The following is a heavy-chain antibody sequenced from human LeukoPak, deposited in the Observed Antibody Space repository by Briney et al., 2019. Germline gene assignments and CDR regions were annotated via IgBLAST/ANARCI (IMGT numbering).Heavy chain of an antibody. CDR1: GFTFSRYW. CDR2: INGDGSTT. V-gene: IGHV3-74*01. CDR3: ARDALGSYYDFWSGYYTHNWFDP. Sequence: GGSLRLSCTASGFTFSRYWMHWVRQAPGKGLVWVSRINGDGSTTSCADSVKGGFTISRDNAKNTLYLQMNSLRAEDTAVYYCARDALGSYYDFWSGYYTHNWFDPWGQGTLVTVSS. D-gene: IGHD3-3*01. J-gene: IGHJ5*02.